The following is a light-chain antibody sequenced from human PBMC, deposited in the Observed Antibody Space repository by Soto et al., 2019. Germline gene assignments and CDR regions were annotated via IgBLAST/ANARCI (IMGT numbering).Light chain of an antibody. CDR2: AAS. CDR3: QQYGSSMTWT. V-gene: IGKV3-20*01. Sequence: EVVLTQSPGTVSLSPGERATLSCRASQSVTSNYLAWYQQKPGQAPRLLIYAASSRATGIPDRFSGSGSGTEFTLSIIRLEPEDFAVYYCQQYGSSMTWTFGQGTKVEIK. CDR1: QSVTSNY. J-gene: IGKJ1*01.